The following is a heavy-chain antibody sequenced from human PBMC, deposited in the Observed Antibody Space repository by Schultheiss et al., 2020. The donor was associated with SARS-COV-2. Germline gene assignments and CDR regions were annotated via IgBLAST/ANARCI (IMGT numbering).Heavy chain of an antibody. D-gene: IGHD3-16*01. V-gene: IGHV1-3*01. CDR3: ARESGGSGSFDY. CDR2: INAGNGNT. J-gene: IGHJ4*02. CDR1: GGTFSSYA. Sequence: ASVKVSCKASGGTFSSYAISWVRQAPGQRLEWMGWINAGNGNTKYSQKFQGRVTMTTDTSTSTVYMELSSLRSEDTAVYYCARESGGSGSFDYWGQGTLVTVSS.